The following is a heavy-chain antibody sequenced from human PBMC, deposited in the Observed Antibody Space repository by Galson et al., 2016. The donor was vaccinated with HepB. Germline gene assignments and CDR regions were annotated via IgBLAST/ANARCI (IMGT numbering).Heavy chain of an antibody. CDR1: GFDVSDNY. CDR2: IYTGGTT. D-gene: IGHD2-15*01. CDR3: ARSTHVPAAVLPYYYYGLDV. J-gene: IGHJ6*02. Sequence: SLRLSCAASGFDVSDNYISWVRQAPGKGLEWVAVIYTGGTTYYADSVKGRFTISRDNSENTVFLQVSSLRAEDTAVYYCARSTHVPAAVLPYYYYGLDVWGRGTTVTVSS. V-gene: IGHV3-53*01.